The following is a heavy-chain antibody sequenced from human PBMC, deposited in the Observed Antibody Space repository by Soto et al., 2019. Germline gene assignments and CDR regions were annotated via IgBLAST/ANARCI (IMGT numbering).Heavy chain of an antibody. V-gene: IGHV3-23*01. CDR1: GFTFSNYA. CDR2: VSGSGANT. J-gene: IGHJ4*02. Sequence: GGSLRLSCAAAGFTFSNYAMNWVRQVPGKGLEWVSTVSGSGANTYYLDSVKGRFTISRDNSKNTLSLQMNSLRADDTAVYYCAKGTSINYPWASDCWGQGTLVTVSS. D-gene: IGHD4-4*01. CDR3: AKGTSINYPWASDC.